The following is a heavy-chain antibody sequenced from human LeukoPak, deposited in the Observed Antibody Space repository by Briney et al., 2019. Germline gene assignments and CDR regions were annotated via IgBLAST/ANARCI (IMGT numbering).Heavy chain of an antibody. J-gene: IGHJ6*04. CDR2: IYYSGCT. CDR1: GGSISSYY. D-gene: IGHD1-1*01. V-gene: IGHV4-59*01. CDR3: ARGVVERSPGYYYYYGMDV. Sequence: PSETLSLTCTVSGGSISSYYWSWIRQPPGKGLEWIGYIYYSGCTNYNPSLKSRVTISVDTSKNQFSLKLSSVTAADTAVYYCARGVVERSPGYYYYYGMDVWGKGTTVTVSS.